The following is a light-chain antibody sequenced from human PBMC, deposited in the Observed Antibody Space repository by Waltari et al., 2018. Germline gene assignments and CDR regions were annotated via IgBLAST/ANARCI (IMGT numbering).Light chain of an antibody. Sequence: QSALTQPASVSGSPGQSITLSCTGTSSDVGGYKYVSWYQQHPDKAPKLMLYDVNNRPSGVSNSFSGSKSGNTASLTISSLQAEDEADYYCSSYTSSTIPVFGTGTKVTVL. CDR3: SSYTSSTIPV. V-gene: IGLV2-14*03. J-gene: IGLJ1*01. CDR2: DVN. CDR1: SSDVGGYKY.